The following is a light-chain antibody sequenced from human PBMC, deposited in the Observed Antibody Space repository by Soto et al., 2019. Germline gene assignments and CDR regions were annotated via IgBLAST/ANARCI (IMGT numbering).Light chain of an antibody. J-gene: IGKJ1*01. CDR1: QSVSNNY. V-gene: IGKV3-20*01. CDR3: QQYGSSGT. Sequence: EIVLTQSPGPLSLSAGGRATLSSPASQSVSNNYLAWYQQKPGQAPXILIYGASNRATGIPDRFSGSGSGTDFTLTISRLEPEDFAVYYCQQYGSSGTFGQGTKVDI. CDR2: GAS.